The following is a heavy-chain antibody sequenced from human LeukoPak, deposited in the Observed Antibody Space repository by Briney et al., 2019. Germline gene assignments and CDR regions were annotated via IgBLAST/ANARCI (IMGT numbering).Heavy chain of an antibody. CDR3: AREGSGGGDYYYYMDV. J-gene: IGHJ6*03. D-gene: IGHD3-10*01. Sequence: GGSLRLSCAASGFTFSDYYMSWIRQAPGKGLEWLSYISSSDGTIFYADSVKGRFTISGDNAKNSLYLQMNNLRAEDTAVYYCAREGSGGGDYYYYMDVWGKGTTVTVSS. CDR1: GFTFSDYY. CDR2: ISSSDGTI. V-gene: IGHV3-11*04.